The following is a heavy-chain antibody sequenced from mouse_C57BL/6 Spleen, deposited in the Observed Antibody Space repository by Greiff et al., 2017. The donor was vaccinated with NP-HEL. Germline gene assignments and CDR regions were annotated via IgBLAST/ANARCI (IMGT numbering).Heavy chain of an antibody. V-gene: IGHV1-82*01. CDR2: IYPGDGDT. CDR1: GYAFSSSW. D-gene: IGHD3-2*02. CDR3: ARTAQATGFAY. Sequence: VQLQQSGPELVKPGASVKISCKASGYAFSSSWMNWVQQRPGKGLEWIGRIYPGDGDTNYNGKFKGQATLTADKSSSTAYMQLSSLTSEDSAVYFCARTAQATGFAYWGQGTLVTVSA. J-gene: IGHJ3*01.